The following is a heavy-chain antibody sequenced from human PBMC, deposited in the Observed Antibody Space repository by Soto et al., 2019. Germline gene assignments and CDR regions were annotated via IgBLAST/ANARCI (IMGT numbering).Heavy chain of an antibody. CDR1: GYSFTDYH. D-gene: IGHD2-8*01. V-gene: IGHV1-2*04. CDR3: ARGDSTDCSNGVCSFFYNHDMDV. Sequence: ASVKVSCKASGYSFTDYHIHWVRHAPGQGLEWLGPINPKSGGTSTAQKFQGWVTMTTDTSISTASMELTRLTSDDTAIYYCARGDSTDCSNGVCSFFYNHDMDVWGQGTTVTVSS. J-gene: IGHJ6*02. CDR2: INPKSGGT.